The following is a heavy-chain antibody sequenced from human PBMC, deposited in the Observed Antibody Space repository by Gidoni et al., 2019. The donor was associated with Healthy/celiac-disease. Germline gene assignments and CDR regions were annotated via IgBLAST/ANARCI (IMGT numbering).Heavy chain of an antibody. CDR3: AKDLTGDLRGDWYFDL. Sequence: EVQLLESGGGLVQPGESLRLSGAASCFTFSSYAMSWVRQAPGQGLEWVSAISGSGGSTYYADSVKGRFTICRDNSKNTLYMQMNSLRAEYTAVYYCAKDLTGDLRGDWYFDLWGRGTLVTVSS. CDR1: CFTFSSYA. D-gene: IGHD7-27*01. J-gene: IGHJ2*01. V-gene: IGHV3-23*01. CDR2: ISGSGGST.